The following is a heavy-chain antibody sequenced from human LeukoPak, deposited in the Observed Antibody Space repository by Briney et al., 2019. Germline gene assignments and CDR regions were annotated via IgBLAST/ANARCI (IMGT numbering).Heavy chain of an antibody. CDR1: DGSISSSSYY. CDR3: ARDTGITASADQFDY. D-gene: IGHD6-13*01. J-gene: IGHJ4*02. V-gene: IGHV4-39*07. Sequence: SETLSLTCTVSDGSISSSSYYWGWIRQPPGKGLEWIGSIYYSGSTYYNPSLKSRVTISVDTSKNQFSLKLSSVTAADTAVYYCARDTGITASADQFDYWGQGTLVTVSS. CDR2: IYYSGST.